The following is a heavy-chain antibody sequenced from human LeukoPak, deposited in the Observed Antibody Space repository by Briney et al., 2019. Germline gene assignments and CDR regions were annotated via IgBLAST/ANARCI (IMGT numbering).Heavy chain of an antibody. J-gene: IGHJ6*03. V-gene: IGHV3-21*01. CDR1: GFTFSGYS. Sequence: GGSLRLSCAASGFTFSGYSMNWVRQAPGKGLEWVSSISTTSDYIHYADSVKGRFTISRDNAKNSLYLQMNSLRAEDTAVYYCARDRSAGITYYYYYMDVWGKGTTVTVSS. CDR2: ISTTSDYI. D-gene: IGHD3-10*01. CDR3: ARDRSAGITYYYYYMDV.